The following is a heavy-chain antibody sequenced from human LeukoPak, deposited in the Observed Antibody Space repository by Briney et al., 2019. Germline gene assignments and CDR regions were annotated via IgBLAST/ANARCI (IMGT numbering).Heavy chain of an antibody. J-gene: IGHJ3*02. CDR3: ARDTTYYYDSGDAFDI. D-gene: IGHD3-22*01. Sequence: SETLSLTCTVSGGSISSSSYYWGWIRQPPGKGLEWIGSIYYSGSTYYNPSLKSRVTISVDTSKNQFSLKLSSVTAADTAVYYCARDTTYYYDSGDAFDIWGQGTMVTVSS. CDR2: IYYSGST. CDR1: GGSISSSSYY. V-gene: IGHV4-39*07.